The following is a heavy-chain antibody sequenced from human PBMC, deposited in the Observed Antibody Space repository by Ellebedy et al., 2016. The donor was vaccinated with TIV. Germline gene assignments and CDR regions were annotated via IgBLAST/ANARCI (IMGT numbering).Heavy chain of an antibody. D-gene: IGHD5-24*01. CDR2: ISGGSYGYVA. Sequence: PGGSLRLSCVVSGFTFTSHSMTWVRQAPGKGLEWISVISGGSYGYVAYYADAVKGRFTVSRDNSQNTVYLQMNSLRPEDTAVYYCAKDAWERARISWEHDSWGQGTLVTVSS. CDR1: GFTFTSHS. CDR3: AKDAWERARISWEHDS. J-gene: IGHJ4*02. V-gene: IGHV3-23*03.